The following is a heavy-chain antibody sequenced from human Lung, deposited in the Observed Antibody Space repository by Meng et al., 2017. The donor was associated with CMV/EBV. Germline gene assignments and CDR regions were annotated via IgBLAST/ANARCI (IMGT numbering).Heavy chain of an antibody. J-gene: IGHJ4*02. CDR2: IHHSGSA. CDR1: GGSMSSGNYS. Sequence: QLQESGPGLLEPSQTLSLTCTVSGGSMSSGNYSWSWIRQPPGKGLEWIGYIHHSGSAYYNPSLKSRVSISVDTSKNQFSLNLNSMTAADTAVYYCASFDHIPRRNYFDYWGQGTLVTVSS. V-gene: IGHV4-30-4*01. CDR3: ASFDHIPRRNYFDY. D-gene: IGHD2-21*01.